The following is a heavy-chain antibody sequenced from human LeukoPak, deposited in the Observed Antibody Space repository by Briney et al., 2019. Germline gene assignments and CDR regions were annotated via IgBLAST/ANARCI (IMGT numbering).Heavy chain of an antibody. D-gene: IGHD6-13*01. V-gene: IGHV4-59*01. Sequence: SETLSLTCTVSGGSISSCYWSWIRQSPGKGLEWIGYISYSGTTNYNPSLKSRVTISVAPSKNQFSLKLRSVTAPDTAMYYCARDRGNCFDYWGQGTLVTVSS. CDR2: ISYSGTT. CDR3: ARDRGNCFDY. CDR1: GGSISSCY. J-gene: IGHJ4*02.